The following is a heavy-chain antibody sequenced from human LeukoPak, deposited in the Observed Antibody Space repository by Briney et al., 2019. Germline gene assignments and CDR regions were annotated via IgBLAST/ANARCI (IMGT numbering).Heavy chain of an antibody. CDR1: GGTFSSYA. CDR3: ARVGYCSSTSCYDY. CDR2: IIPIFGTA. V-gene: IGHV1-69*06. J-gene: IGHJ4*02. Sequence: SVTVSCKASGGTFSSYAISWVRQAPGQGLEWIGGIIPIFGTANYAQKFQGRVTITADKSTSTAFMELSSLRSEDTAVYYCARVGYCSSTSCYDYWGQGTLVTVSS. D-gene: IGHD2-2*01.